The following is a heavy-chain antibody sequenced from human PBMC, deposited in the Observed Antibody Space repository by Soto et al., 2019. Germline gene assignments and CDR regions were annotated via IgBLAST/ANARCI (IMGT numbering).Heavy chain of an antibody. J-gene: IGHJ6*03. CDR1: GFTFSSYW. CDR3: ARDYSGSYYYYYYYMDV. CDR2: IKQDGSEK. D-gene: IGHD1-26*01. V-gene: IGHV3-7*03. Sequence: GGSLRLSCAASGFTFSSYWMSWVRQAPGKGLEWVANIKQDGSEKYYVDSVKGRFTISRDNAKNSLYLQMNSLRAEDTAVYYCARDYSGSYYYYYYYMDVWGKGTTVTVSS.